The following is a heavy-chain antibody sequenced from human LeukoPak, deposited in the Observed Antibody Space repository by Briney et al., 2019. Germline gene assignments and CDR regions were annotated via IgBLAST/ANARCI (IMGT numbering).Heavy chain of an antibody. CDR1: GGSISSYY. V-gene: IGHV4-59*01. D-gene: IGHD3-10*01. Sequence: SETLSLTCTVSGGSISSYYWSWIRQPPGKGLEWIGYIYYSGSTNYNPSLKSRVTISVDTSKNQFSLKLSSVTAADTAVYYCARAGPLVRGPYFDYWGQGTLVTVSS. CDR3: ARAGPLVRGPYFDY. CDR2: IYYSGST. J-gene: IGHJ4*02.